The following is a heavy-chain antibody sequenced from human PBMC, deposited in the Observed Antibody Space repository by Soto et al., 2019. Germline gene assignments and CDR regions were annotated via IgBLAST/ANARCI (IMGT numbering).Heavy chain of an antibody. D-gene: IGHD4-17*01. CDR3: ARDGNIGDTPKFDP. CDR2: INPYYGTT. J-gene: IGHJ5*02. V-gene: IGHV1-69*13. Sequence: SVKVSCKTSGYTFTSYCISWVRQAPGQGLEWMGGINPYYGTTNYAQKFQGRVTITADESTSTAYMELSSLRSEDTAVYYCARDGNIGDTPKFDPWGQGTLVTVSS. CDR1: GYTFTSYC.